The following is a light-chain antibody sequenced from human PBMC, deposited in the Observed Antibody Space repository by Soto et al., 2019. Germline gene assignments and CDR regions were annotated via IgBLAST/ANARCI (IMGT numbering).Light chain of an antibody. J-gene: IGLJ1*01. CDR1: SSDIGAYSQ. V-gene: IGLV2-14*01. CDR3: ISYIVTRSSG. Sequence: QSVLTHPSSVSGSPGQSITISFSGTSSDIGAYSQVAWFQQFPGKTPKLMIYSVSNRPSGVSYRFSGSKSVNTASLTISGLQAEDSAGYYCISYIVTRSSGFGTGTKLTVL. CDR2: SVS.